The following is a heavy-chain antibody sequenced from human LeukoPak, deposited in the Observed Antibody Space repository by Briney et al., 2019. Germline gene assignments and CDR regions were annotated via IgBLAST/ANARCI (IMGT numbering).Heavy chain of an antibody. Sequence: GRSLRLSCAASGFTFDDYAMHWVRQAPGKGLEWVSGISWNSGSIGYADSVKGRFTISRDNAKNSLYLQMNSLRAEDTAVYYCTSDFDRTAGHWGQGTLVTVSS. J-gene: IGHJ4*02. CDR3: TSDFDRTAGH. CDR1: GFTFDDYA. V-gene: IGHV3-9*01. CDR2: ISWNSGSI. D-gene: IGHD2-21*02.